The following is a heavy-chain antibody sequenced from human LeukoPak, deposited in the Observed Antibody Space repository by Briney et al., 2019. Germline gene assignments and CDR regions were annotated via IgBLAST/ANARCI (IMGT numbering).Heavy chain of an antibody. CDR2: ITGSGSTI. Sequence: PGGSLRLSCAASGFTFSDYYMSWIRQAPGKGLEWVLYITGSGSTISYADAVKGRFTISRHNAKNSLYLQMNSLRAEDTAVYYCARGSHDRTDYWGQGTLVTVSS. CDR3: ARGSHDRTDY. D-gene: IGHD1-14*01. CDR1: GFTFSDYY. J-gene: IGHJ4*02. V-gene: IGHV3-11*01.